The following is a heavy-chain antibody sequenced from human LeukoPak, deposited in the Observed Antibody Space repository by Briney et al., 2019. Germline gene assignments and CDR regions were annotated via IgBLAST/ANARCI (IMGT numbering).Heavy chain of an antibody. Sequence: GRALRLSCIASGFTFGDYAMSWFRQAPGKGLEWVGFIGSKIFGGTTDYAASVKGRFTISRDDSKNIASLQMNSLKAEDAAVYYCARSTLLDFWGQGTLVTGSS. CDR1: GFTFGDYA. D-gene: IGHD3-10*01. J-gene: IGHJ4*02. CDR3: ARSTLLDF. CDR2: IGSKIFGGTT. V-gene: IGHV3-49*03.